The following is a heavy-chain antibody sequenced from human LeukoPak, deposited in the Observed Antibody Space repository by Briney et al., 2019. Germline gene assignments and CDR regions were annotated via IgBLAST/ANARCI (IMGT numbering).Heavy chain of an antibody. CDR3: ASSVTRDWFDP. Sequence: PSETLSLTCAVSGYSISSGYYWGWIRQPPGKGLEWIGSIYHSGSTYYNPSLKSRVTISVDTSKNQFSLKLSSVTAADTAVYYCASSVTRDWFDPWGQGTLSPSPQ. D-gene: IGHD4-11*01. CDR1: GYSISSGYY. J-gene: IGHJ5*02. CDR2: IYHSGST. V-gene: IGHV4-38-2*01.